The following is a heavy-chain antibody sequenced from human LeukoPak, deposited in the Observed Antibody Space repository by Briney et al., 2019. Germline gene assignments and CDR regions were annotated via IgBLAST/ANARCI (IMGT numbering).Heavy chain of an antibody. J-gene: IGHJ4*02. V-gene: IGHV3-23*01. Sequence: PGGSLSLSCAASGFTFSSYAMSWVRQAPGKGLEWVSAISGSGGSTYYADSVKGRFTISRDNSKNTLYLQMNSLRGEDTAAYHCAKTYSTGWYVFDYWGQGTLVTVSS. CDR3: AKTYSTGWYVFDY. CDR1: GFTFSSYA. D-gene: IGHD6-19*01. CDR2: ISGSGGST.